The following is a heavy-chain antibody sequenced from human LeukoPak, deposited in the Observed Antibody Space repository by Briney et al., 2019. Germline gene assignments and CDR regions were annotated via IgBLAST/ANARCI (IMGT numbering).Heavy chain of an antibody. CDR1: GGSISSGSYY. Sequence: SETLSLTCTVSGGSISSGSYYWGWIRQPPGEGLEWIGTLYYSGSSGSTYYNPSLKSRVTISVDTSRNQFSLKLSSVTAADTAVYYCARERFYYSSTQRYFDYWGQGTLVTVSS. CDR3: ARERFYYSSTQRYFDY. D-gene: IGHD6-13*01. CDR2: LYYSGSSGST. V-gene: IGHV4-39*02. J-gene: IGHJ4*02.